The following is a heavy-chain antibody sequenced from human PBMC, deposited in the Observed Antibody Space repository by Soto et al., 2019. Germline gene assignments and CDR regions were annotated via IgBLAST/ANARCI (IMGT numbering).Heavy chain of an antibody. Sequence: GGSLRLSCAASGFTFSSYWMHWVRQAPGKGLVWVSRINTDGSSTFYADSVKGRFTISRDNAKNTLYLQMSSLRAEDTAVYYCARDLDRYYDQVSDHWGQGTLVTVSS. J-gene: IGHJ5*02. CDR1: GFTFSSYW. CDR3: ARDLDRYYDQVSDH. CDR2: INTDGSST. V-gene: IGHV3-74*01. D-gene: IGHD3-22*01.